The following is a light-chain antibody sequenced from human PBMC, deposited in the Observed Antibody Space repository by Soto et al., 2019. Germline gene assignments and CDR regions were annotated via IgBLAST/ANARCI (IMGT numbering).Light chain of an antibody. V-gene: IGKV3-15*01. CDR2: GAS. CDR3: QQYHNWPPYT. J-gene: IGKJ2*01. Sequence: EVVMTQSPATLSVSPGDRATLSCRASQSVDTNVAWYQQKPGQAPRLLVHGASTRATGIPARFTGIGSGTDFALTISGLQSDDFAVYYCQQYHNWPPYTFGQGTKLQIK. CDR1: QSVDTN.